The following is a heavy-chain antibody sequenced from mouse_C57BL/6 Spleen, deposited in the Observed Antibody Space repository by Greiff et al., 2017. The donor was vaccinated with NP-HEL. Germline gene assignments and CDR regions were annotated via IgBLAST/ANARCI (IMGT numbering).Heavy chain of an antibody. CDR3: ARHEDLDYGSSAWFAY. V-gene: IGHV1-62-2*01. Sequence: VQLQQSGAELVKPGASVKLSCKASGYTFTEYTIHWVKQRSGQGLEWIGWFYPGSGSIKYNEKFKDKATLTADKSSSTVYMELSRVTSEDSAVYFGARHEDLDYGSSAWFAYWGQGTLVTVSA. CDR1: GYTFTEYT. D-gene: IGHD1-1*01. J-gene: IGHJ3*01. CDR2: FYPGSGSI.